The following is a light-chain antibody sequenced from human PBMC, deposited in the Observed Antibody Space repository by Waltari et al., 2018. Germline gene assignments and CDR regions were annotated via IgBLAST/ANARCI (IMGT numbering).Light chain of an antibody. Sequence: QSALTQPPSASGSPGQSVTIPCTGTSTHLDDYNFVAWYQQQPGKAPQLIIHEVTKRATGVPDRFSGSRSATTASLTVSGLQYEDEGDYYCSSYGGSSTLVFGGGTKLTVL. CDR2: EVT. V-gene: IGLV2-8*01. CDR3: SSYGGSSTLV. J-gene: IGLJ2*01. CDR1: STHLDDYNF.